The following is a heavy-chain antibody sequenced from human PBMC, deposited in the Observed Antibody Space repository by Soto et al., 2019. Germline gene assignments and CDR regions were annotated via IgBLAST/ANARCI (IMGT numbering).Heavy chain of an antibody. CDR2: ISGTDGGA. D-gene: IGHD1-26*01. CDR1: ELSFSNHA. J-gene: IGHJ4*02. Sequence: EVHLLESGGGLVQPGGSLRLSCAASELSFSNHAMNWVRQAPGKGLEWVSGISGTDGGAYYADSVNGRFTISRDNSRCTLYLQMTSLRVEDTAVDYCASGGLHGYTNGGRSYVHSWGQGTLVTVSS. V-gene: IGHV3-23*01. CDR3: ASGGLHGYTNGGRSYVHS.